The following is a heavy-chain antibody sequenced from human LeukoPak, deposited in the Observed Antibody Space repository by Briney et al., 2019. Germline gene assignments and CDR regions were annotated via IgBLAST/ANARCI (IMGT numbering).Heavy chain of an antibody. CDR1: GGSMSTYY. Sequence: SETLSLTCTVSGGSMSTYYWSWIRQPPGKGLELIGYIYYSGSAKYNPSLKSRVTISVDTSKNQFSLKLSSVTAADTAVYYCARSYGSGNYFDYWGQGTLVTVSS. D-gene: IGHD3-10*01. CDR2: IYYSGSA. CDR3: ARSYGSGNYFDY. J-gene: IGHJ4*02. V-gene: IGHV4-59*01.